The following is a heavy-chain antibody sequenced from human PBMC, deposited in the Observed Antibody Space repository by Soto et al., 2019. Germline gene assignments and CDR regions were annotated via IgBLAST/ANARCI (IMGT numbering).Heavy chain of an antibody. CDR2: IYHSGSS. CDR3: ARQRSVAVTPWWFDP. D-gene: IGHD2-21*02. Sequence: SETLSLTCTVSGGSISSYYWSWIRQPPGKGLEWIGYIYHSGSSNYNPSLKSRVTILLDTSKNQLSLKLSSVTAADTAVYYCARQRSVAVTPWWFDPWGQGTLVTVS. V-gene: IGHV4-59*08. J-gene: IGHJ5*02. CDR1: GGSISSYY.